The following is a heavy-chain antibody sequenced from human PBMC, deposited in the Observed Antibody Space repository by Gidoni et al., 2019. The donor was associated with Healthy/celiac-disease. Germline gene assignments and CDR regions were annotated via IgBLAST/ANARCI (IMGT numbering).Heavy chain of an antibody. D-gene: IGHD2-15*01. CDR2: IYYSGST. Sequence: QVQLQESGPGLVKPSQTLSLTCTVSGGSTSSGGYYWSWIRQHPGKGLEWIGYIYYSGSTYYNPSLKSRVTISVDTSKNQFSLKLSSVTAADTAVYYCARGRYCSGGSCYRGGAFDIWGQGTMVTVSS. CDR3: ARGRYCSGGSCYRGGAFDI. CDR1: GGSTSSGGYY. J-gene: IGHJ3*02. V-gene: IGHV4-31*03.